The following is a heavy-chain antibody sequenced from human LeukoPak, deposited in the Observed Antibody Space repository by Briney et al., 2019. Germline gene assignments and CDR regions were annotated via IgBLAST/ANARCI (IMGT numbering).Heavy chain of an antibody. J-gene: IGHJ6*03. CDR1: GFTLSKSA. CDR2: ISSNGDRT. D-gene: IGHD3-3*01. Sequence: GGSLRLSCAASGFTLSKSAMHWVRQAPGKGLEYVSAISSNGDRTYYANSVKGRLTISRDNSKSKLYIQMGSLRTENMAVYYCARGGGFWSGYYYYYYYMDVWGKGTTVTVSS. V-gene: IGHV3-64*01. CDR3: ARGGGFWSGYYYYYYYMDV.